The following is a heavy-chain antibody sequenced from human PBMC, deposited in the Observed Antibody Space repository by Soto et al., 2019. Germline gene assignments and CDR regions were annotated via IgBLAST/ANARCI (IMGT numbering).Heavy chain of an antibody. V-gene: IGHV4-31*03. Sequence: PSETLSLTCTVSGGSISSGGYYWSWIRQHPGKGLEWIGYIYYSGSTYYNPSLKSRVTISVDTSKNQFSLKLSSVTAADTAVYYCARGGDIVLVPAAISWFDPWGQGTLVTGLL. CDR3: ARGGDIVLVPAAISWFDP. CDR2: IYYSGST. J-gene: IGHJ5*02. CDR1: GGSISSGGYY. D-gene: IGHD2-2*01.